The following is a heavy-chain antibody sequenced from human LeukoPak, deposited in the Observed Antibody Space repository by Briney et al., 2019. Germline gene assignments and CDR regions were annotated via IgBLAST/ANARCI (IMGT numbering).Heavy chain of an antibody. D-gene: IGHD2-8*02. V-gene: IGHV3-23*01. J-gene: IGHJ4*02. CDR2: ISGSGGST. CDR1: GFTFSSYA. CDR3: AMSAYCTGGVCSPFDY. Sequence: PGGSLRLSCAASGFTFSSYAMSWVRQAPGKGLEWVSAISGSGGSTYYADSVKGRFPISRDNSKNTPYLQMNSLRAEDTALYFCAMSAYCTGGVCSPFDYWGQGTLVTVSS.